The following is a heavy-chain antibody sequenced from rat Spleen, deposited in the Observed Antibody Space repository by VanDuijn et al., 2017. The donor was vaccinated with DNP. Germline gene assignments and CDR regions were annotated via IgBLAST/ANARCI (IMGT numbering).Heavy chain of an antibody. Sequence: EVQLQESGPGLVKPSQSLSLTCSVTGYSITSCCRWTWIRKFPGHKLEWMGYINSAGSTNYNPSLKSRISITRDTSKNQFFLQVNSVTTEDTATYYCARGGWVSYWFFDFWGPGTMVTVSS. CDR3: ARGGWVSYWFFDF. V-gene: IGHV3-3*01. D-gene: IGHD1-7*01. CDR2: INSAGST. CDR1: GYSITSCCR. J-gene: IGHJ1*01.